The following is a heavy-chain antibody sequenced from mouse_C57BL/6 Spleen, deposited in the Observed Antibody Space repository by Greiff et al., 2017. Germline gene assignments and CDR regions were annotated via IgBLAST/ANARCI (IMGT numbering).Heavy chain of an antibody. CDR1: GYTFTDYY. Sequence: VQLQQSGAELVRPGASVKLSCKASGYTFTDYYINWVKQRPGQGLEWIARIYPGSGNTYYNEKFKGKATLTAEKSSSTAYMQLSSLTAEDSAVYFCARYGDSGGYEGFAYWGQGTLVTVSA. V-gene: IGHV1-76*01. J-gene: IGHJ3*01. CDR2: IYPGSGNT. CDR3: ARYGDSGGYEGFAY. D-gene: IGHD3-2*02.